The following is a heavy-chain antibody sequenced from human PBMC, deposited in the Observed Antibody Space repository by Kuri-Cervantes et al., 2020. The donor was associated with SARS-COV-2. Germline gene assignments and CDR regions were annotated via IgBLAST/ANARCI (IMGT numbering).Heavy chain of an antibody. CDR2: IRSKANSYAT. J-gene: IGHJ6*02. CDR1: GFTFSGSA. Sequence: GGFLRLPCAASGFTFSGSAMHWVRQASGKGLEWFGRIRSKANSYATAYAASVKGRFTISRYDSKNTAYLQMNSLKTEDTAVYYCSRSTVTSPLYGMDVWGQGTTVTVSS. D-gene: IGHD4-17*01. CDR3: SRSTVTSPLYGMDV. V-gene: IGHV3-73*01.